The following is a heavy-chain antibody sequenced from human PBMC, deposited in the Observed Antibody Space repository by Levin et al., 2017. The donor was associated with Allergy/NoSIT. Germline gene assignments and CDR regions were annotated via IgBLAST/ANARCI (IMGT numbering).Heavy chain of an antibody. CDR2: INAGNGNT. CDR3: ARDAADCSGGSCYVWFDP. D-gene: IGHD2-15*01. V-gene: IGHV1-3*01. CDR1: GYTFTSYA. J-gene: IGHJ5*02. Sequence: ASVKVSCKASGYTFTSYAMHWVRQAPGQRLEWMGWINAGNGNTKYSQKFQGRVTITRDTSASIAYMELSSLRSEDTAVYYCARDAADCSGGSCYVWFDPWGQGTLVTVSS.